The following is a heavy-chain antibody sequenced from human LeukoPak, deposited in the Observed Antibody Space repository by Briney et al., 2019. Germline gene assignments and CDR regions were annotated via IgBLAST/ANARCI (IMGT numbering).Heavy chain of an antibody. CDR2: IYYSGST. CDR1: GGSISSGGYY. Sequence: SETLSLTCTVSGGSISSGGYYWSWIRQHPGKGLEWIGYIYYSGSTYYNPSLKSRVTISVDTSKNQFSLKLSSVTAADTAVYYCAKGHWNDVGIFDYWGQGTLVTVSS. J-gene: IGHJ4*02. V-gene: IGHV4-31*03. D-gene: IGHD1-1*01. CDR3: AKGHWNDVGIFDY.